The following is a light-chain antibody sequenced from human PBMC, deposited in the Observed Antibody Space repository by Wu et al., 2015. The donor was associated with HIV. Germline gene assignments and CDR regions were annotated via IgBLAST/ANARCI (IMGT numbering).Light chain of an antibody. Sequence: EIVLTQSPATLSLSPGERATLSCRASQSVSSYLVWYQQKPGQAPRLLIYDTSNRATGIPARFSGSGSGTDFTLTINSLEPEDFAVYYCQHRSDWLGTFGQGTKVEVK. CDR3: QHRSDWLGT. CDR1: QSVSSY. CDR2: DTS. V-gene: IGKV3-11*01. J-gene: IGKJ1*01.